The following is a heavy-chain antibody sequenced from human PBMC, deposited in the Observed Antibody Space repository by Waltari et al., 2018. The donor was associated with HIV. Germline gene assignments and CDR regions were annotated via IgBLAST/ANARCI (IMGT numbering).Heavy chain of an antibody. Sequence: EVQLVESGGGLVQPGGSLRLSCAVSGFPSGSYSMSWVRQAPGKGLEWVSYISGSSSTIYYTDSVKGRFTISRDNAKNSLYLQMNSLRAEDTAVYYCARVVYDSSGYWFAYWGQGTLVTVSS. V-gene: IGHV3-48*01. J-gene: IGHJ4*02. CDR2: ISGSSSTI. D-gene: IGHD3-22*01. CDR1: GFPSGSYS. CDR3: ARVVYDSSGYWFAY.